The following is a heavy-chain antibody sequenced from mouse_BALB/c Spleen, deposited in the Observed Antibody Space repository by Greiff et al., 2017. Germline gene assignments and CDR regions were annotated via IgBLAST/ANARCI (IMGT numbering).Heavy chain of an antibody. CDR2: IWSGGST. Sequence: QVQLKESGPGLVQPSQSLSITCTVSGFSLTSYGVHWVRQSPGKGLEWLGVIWSGGSTDYNAAFISRLSISKDNSKSQVFFKMNSLQANDTAIYYCARRYDVEYYYAMDYWGQGTSVTVSS. D-gene: IGHD2-14*01. V-gene: IGHV2-2*02. J-gene: IGHJ4*01. CDR3: ARRYDVEYYYAMDY. CDR1: GFSLTSYG.